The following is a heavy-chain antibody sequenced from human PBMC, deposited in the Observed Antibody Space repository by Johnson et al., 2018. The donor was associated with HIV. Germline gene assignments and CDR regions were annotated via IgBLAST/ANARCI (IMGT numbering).Heavy chain of an antibody. CDR2: INSDGSST. CDR3: ATVWRNEGRHSFDV. D-gene: IGHD1-1*01. V-gene: IGHV3-74*01. J-gene: IGHJ3*01. Sequence: VQLVESGGGLVQPGGSLRLSCAASGFTFSSYWMHWVRQAPGKGLVWVSRINSDGSSTTYADSVKGRFTISRDNAKNILYLQMNSLRAEDTALYFCATVWRNEGRHSFDVWGLGTMVTVSS. CDR1: GFTFSSYW.